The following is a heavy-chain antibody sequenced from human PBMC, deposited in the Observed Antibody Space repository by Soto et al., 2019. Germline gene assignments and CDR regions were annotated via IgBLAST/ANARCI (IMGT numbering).Heavy chain of an antibody. D-gene: IGHD3-10*01. CDR1: GYNFMPYG. V-gene: IGHV1-18*04. J-gene: IGHJ4*02. Sequence: GASVKVSCKASGYNFMPYGVNWVRHAPGQGLEWMGWISPWKGNTNYAQSFQGRVTMTTDTSTSTAYMELRSLTSDDTAVYYCARDLDPSGSYYTDYWGPGTLVTVSS. CDR3: ARDLDPSGSYYTDY. CDR2: ISPWKGNT.